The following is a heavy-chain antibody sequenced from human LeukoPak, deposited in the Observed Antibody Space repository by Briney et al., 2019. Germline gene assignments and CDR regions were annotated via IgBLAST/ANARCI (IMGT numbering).Heavy chain of an antibody. V-gene: IGHV4-34*01. J-gene: IGHJ6*03. D-gene: IGHD6-6*01. Sequence: SETLSLTCAVYGGSFSGYYWSWIRQPPGKGLEWIGEINHSGSTNYNPSLKSRVTISVDTSKNQFSLKLSSVTAADTAVYYCGRGWVGIAARAYYYYMDVWGKGTTVTVSS. CDR2: INHSGST. CDR3: GRGWVGIAARAYYYYMDV. CDR1: GGSFSGYY.